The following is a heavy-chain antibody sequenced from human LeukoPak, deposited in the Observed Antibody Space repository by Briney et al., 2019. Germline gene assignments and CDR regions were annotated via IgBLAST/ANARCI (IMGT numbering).Heavy chain of an antibody. Sequence: PSETLSLTCTVSGGSISTSNYYWGWIRQPPGKGLEWIGNIFYSGSTYYSPSLRSRVTISLDTSRNQFSLKLNSVTAADTAVYYCARRKRWDGSGSSHLNWFDPWGQGTLVTVSS. CDR3: ARRKRWDGSGSSHLNWFDP. CDR2: IFYSGST. D-gene: IGHD3-10*01. CDR1: GGSISTSNYY. J-gene: IGHJ5*02. V-gene: IGHV4-39*01.